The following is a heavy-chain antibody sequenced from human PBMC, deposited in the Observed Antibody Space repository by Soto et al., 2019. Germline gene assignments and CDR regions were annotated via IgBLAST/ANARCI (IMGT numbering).Heavy chain of an antibody. D-gene: IGHD3-22*01. CDR1: GGTFSSYA. V-gene: IGHV1-69*05. Sequence: QVQLVQSGAEVKKPGSSVKVSCKASGGTFSSYAISWVRQAPGQGLEWMGGIIPIFATANYAQKFQGRDTISXXEXRKXAEMELSSMRSEDTAVYYCAGGITVVVGSAGALDIWGERT. CDR2: IIPIFATA. J-gene: IGHJ3*02. CDR3: AGGITVVVGSAGALDI.